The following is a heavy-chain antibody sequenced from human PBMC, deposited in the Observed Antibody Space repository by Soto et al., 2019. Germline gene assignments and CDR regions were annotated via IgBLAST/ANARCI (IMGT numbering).Heavy chain of an antibody. J-gene: IGHJ4*02. D-gene: IGHD6-13*01. CDR2: IYYSGST. CDR1: GGSISSYY. Sequence: SETLSLTCTVSGGSISSYYWSWIRQPPGKGLEWIGYIYYSGSTNYNPPLKSRVTISLDTSKNQFSLKLSSVTAADTAVYYCARRQYSSSWYFDYWGQGTLVTVSS. CDR3: ARRQYSSSWYFDY. V-gene: IGHV4-59*08.